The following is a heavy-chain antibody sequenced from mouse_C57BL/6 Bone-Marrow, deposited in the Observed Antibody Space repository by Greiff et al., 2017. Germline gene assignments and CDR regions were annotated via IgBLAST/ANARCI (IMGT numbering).Heavy chain of an antibody. CDR3: AREILRSCMDY. V-gene: IGHV1-66*01. CDR2: IYPGSGNT. Sequence: QVQLQQSGPELVKPGASVKISCKASGYSFTSYYIHWVKQRPGQGLEWIGWIYPGSGNTKYNEKFKGKATLTADTSSSTAYMQLSSLTSEDSAVYYCAREILRSCMDYWGQGTSVTVSS. CDR1: GYSFTSYY. J-gene: IGHJ4*01. D-gene: IGHD1-1*01.